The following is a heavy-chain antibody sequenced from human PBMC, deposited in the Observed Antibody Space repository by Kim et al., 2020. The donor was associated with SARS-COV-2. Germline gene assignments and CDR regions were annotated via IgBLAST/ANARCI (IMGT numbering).Heavy chain of an antibody. V-gene: IGHV4-39*01. D-gene: IGHD3-10*01. CDR2: IYYSGST. CDR1: GGSISSSSYY. J-gene: IGHJ5*02. CDR3: ARVHLWFGDVFDWFDP. Sequence: SETLSLTCTVSGGSISSSSYYWGWIRQPPGKGLEWIGSIYYSGSTYYNPSLKSRVTISVDTSKNQFSLKLSSVTAADTAVYYCARVHLWFGDVFDWFDPWGQGTLVTVSS.